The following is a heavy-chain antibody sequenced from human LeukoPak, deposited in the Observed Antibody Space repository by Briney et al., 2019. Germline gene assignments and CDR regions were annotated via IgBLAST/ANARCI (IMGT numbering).Heavy chain of an antibody. CDR2: INPYSGGT. CDR1: GYSFTGYY. V-gene: IGHV1-2*02. CDR3: ARDTLPVTYDFWSGYDY. D-gene: IGHD3-3*01. Sequence: ASVKVSCKASGYSFTGYYMHWVRQAPGQGLEWMGWINPYSGGTNYAQKFQGRVTMTRDTSISTAYMELSSLRSEDTAVYYCARDTLPVTYDFWSGYDYWGQGTLVTVSS. J-gene: IGHJ4*02.